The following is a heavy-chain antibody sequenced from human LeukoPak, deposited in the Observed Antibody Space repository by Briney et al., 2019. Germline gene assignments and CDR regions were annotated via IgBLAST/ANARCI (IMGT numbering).Heavy chain of an antibody. J-gene: IGHJ3*02. D-gene: IGHD6-19*01. CDR3: ARGGGSGWSHDAFDI. V-gene: IGHV3-21*01. CDR1: GFTFSSYS. CDR2: ISSSSTYK. Sequence: GGSPRLSCAASGFTFSSYSMNWVRQAPGKGPAWVSSISSSSTYKYYADSLKGRFTISRDNAKNSLYLQMNSLRAEDTAVYYCARGGGSGWSHDAFDIWGQGTMVTVSS.